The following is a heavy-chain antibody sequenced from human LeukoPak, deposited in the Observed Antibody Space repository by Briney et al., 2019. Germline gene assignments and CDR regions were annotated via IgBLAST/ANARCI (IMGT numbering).Heavy chain of an antibody. V-gene: IGHV3-7*03. D-gene: IGHD6-19*01. J-gene: IGHJ1*01. Sequence: GGSLRLSCATSGFSFSNYWMTWVRQAPGKGLEWVANIKQDDNDKFYADSVKGRFTISRDNAKNSLYLQMNSLRAEDMALYYCAKGGYSSGWRPEYFQHWGQGTLVTVSS. CDR2: IKQDDNDK. CDR1: GFSFSNYW. CDR3: AKGGYSSGWRPEYFQH.